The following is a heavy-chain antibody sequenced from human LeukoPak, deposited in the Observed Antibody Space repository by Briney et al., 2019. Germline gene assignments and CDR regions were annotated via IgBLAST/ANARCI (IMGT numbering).Heavy chain of an antibody. J-gene: IGHJ4*02. CDR3: ATSGCFREIFDY. CDR1: GGSFSGYY. D-gene: IGHD3-10*01. Sequence: PSETLSLTCAVYGGSFSGYYWSWIRQPPGKGLEWIGEITHSGSTNYNPSPKSRVTISVDTSKNQFSLKLSSVTAADTAVYYCATSGCFREIFDYWGQGTLVTVSS. CDR2: ITHSGST. V-gene: IGHV4-34*01.